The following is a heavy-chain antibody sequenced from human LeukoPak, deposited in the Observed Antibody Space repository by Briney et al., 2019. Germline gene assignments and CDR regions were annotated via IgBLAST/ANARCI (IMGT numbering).Heavy chain of an antibody. D-gene: IGHD3-22*01. CDR2: INYSGST. Sequence: SETLSLTCAVYGGSFSGYYWSWIRQPPGKGLEWIGSINYSGSTYYNASLKSRVTISADMSKNQFSLELSSVTAADTAVYYCARQYYYDNRGNYRPFDYWGQGTLVTVSS. J-gene: IGHJ4*02. CDR1: GGSFSGYY. V-gene: IGHV4-34*01. CDR3: ARQYYYDNRGNYRPFDY.